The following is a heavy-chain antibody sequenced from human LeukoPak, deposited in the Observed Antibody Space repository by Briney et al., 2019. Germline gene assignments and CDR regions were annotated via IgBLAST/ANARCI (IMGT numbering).Heavy chain of an antibody. D-gene: IGHD2-15*01. Sequence: SETLSLTCTVSGGSISSYYWSWIRQPPGKGLEWIGYIYYSGSTNYNPSLKSRVTISVDTSKNQFSLKLSSVTAADTAVYYCARRLRDRFDYWGQGTLVTVSS. J-gene: IGHJ4*02. V-gene: IGHV4-59*08. CDR3: ARRLRDRFDY. CDR1: GGSISSYY. CDR2: IYYSGST.